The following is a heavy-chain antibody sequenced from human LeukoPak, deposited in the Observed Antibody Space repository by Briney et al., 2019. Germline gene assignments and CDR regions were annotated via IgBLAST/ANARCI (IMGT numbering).Heavy chain of an antibody. CDR2: IKNAGIDT. CDR1: GFMFSNYY. V-gene: IGHV3-74*01. J-gene: IGHJ6*03. CDR3: ARGGYGHNMDV. D-gene: IGHD3-10*01. Sequence: PGGSLRLSCVGSGFMFSNYYMYWVRQAPGKGLVWVSRIKNAGIDTIYADSVKGRFTVSGDNAKNTVYLQMSSLRAEDTAVYYCARGGYGHNMDVWGEGTTVTVSS.